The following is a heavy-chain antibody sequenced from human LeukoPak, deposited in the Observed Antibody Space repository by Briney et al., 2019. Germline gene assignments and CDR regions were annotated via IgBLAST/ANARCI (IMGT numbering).Heavy chain of an antibody. CDR2: ISSSGSTI. Sequence: QTGGSLRLSCAASGFTFSSYEMNWVRQAPGKGLEWVSYISSSGSTIYYADSVKGRFTISRDNSKNTLYLQMNSLRAEDTAVYYCAKDAVQHQQLVSDFDYWGQGTLVTVSS. D-gene: IGHD6-13*01. CDR1: GFTFSSYE. J-gene: IGHJ4*02. V-gene: IGHV3-48*03. CDR3: AKDAVQHQQLVSDFDY.